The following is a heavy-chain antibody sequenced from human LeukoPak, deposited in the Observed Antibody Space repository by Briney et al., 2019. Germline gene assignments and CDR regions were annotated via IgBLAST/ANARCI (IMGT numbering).Heavy chain of an antibody. J-gene: IGHJ4*02. CDR3: AKDPVPYTAMAPYYFDY. V-gene: IGHV1-46*01. CDR2: INPSDGTT. D-gene: IGHD5-18*01. Sequence: ASVKVSCKASGYTFTSYYMQWVRQAPGQGLEWMGIINPSDGTTYYIQKFQGRVTITRDTSTSTVYMELSSLRAEDTAVYYCAKDPVPYTAMAPYYFDYWGQGTLVTVSS. CDR1: GYTFTSYY.